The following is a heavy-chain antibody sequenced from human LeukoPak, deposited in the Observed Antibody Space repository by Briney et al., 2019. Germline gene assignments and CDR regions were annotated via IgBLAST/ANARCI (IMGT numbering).Heavy chain of an antibody. CDR2: INHSGST. Sequence: SETLSLTCAVYGGSFGGYYWSWIRQPPGKGLEWIGEINHSGSTNYNPSLKSRVTISVDTSKNQFSLKLSSVTAADTAVYYCARRGAVAGPVDYWGQGTLVTVSS. V-gene: IGHV4-34*01. CDR3: ARRGAVAGPVDY. D-gene: IGHD6-19*01. J-gene: IGHJ4*02. CDR1: GGSFGGYY.